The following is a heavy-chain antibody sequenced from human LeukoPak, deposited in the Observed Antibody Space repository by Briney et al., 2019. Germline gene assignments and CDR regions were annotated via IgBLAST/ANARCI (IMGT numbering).Heavy chain of an antibody. D-gene: IGHD1-7*01. CDR1: GGSISSSSYY. CDR3: ARRPNGELPFDY. CDR2: IYYSGST. J-gene: IGHJ4*02. V-gene: IGHV4-39*01. Sequence: PSETLSLTCTVSGGSISSSSYYWGWIRQPPGKGLEWIGSIYYSGSTYYNPSLKSRVTISVDTSKNQFSLKLSSVTAADTAVYYCARRPNGELPFDYWGQGTLVTVSS.